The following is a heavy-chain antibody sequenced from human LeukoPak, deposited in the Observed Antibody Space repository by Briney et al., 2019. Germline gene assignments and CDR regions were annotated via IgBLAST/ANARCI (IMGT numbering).Heavy chain of an antibody. CDR2: IYYSGST. J-gene: IGHJ2*01. Sequence: PSETLSLTSTVSGGSISSSSYYWGWIRQPPGKGLAWIGSIYYSGSTYYNPSLESRVTISADTSNNQFSLKLTSVTAADTAVFYCARRVRGRDNRYFDLWGRGTLITVSS. CDR3: ARRVRGRDNRYFDL. V-gene: IGHV4-39*01. D-gene: IGHD2-21*01. CDR1: GGSISSSSYY.